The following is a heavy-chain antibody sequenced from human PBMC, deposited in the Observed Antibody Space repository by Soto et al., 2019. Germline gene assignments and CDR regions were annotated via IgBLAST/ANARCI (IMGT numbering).Heavy chain of an antibody. CDR1: GFTFSSYA. CDR3: AKDRAKDTDMDA. CDR2: ISGSGGST. D-gene: IGHD5-18*01. V-gene: IGHV3-23*01. J-gene: IGHJ5*02. Sequence: PGWDLIPSCAASGFTFSSYALSWFRQAPGKGLEWVSSISGSGGSTYYADSVKGRFTISRDNSKNTLYLQMNSLRADYTAVYYCAKDRAKDTDMDAWGQGTLVTVSS.